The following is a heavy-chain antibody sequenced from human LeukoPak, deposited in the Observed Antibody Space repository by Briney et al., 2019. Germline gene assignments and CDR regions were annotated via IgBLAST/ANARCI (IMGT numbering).Heavy chain of an antibody. J-gene: IGHJ4*02. D-gene: IGHD6-13*01. CDR2: FDPEDGET. CDR1: GYTLTELS. V-gene: IGHV1-24*01. CDR3: ATGVRGTIAAAGPLDY. Sequence: GASVKVSCKVSGYTLTELSMHWVRQAPGKGLEWMGGFDPEDGETIYAQKFQGRVTMTEDTSTDTAYMELSSLRSEDTAAYYCATGVRGTIAAAGPLDYWGQGTLVTVSS.